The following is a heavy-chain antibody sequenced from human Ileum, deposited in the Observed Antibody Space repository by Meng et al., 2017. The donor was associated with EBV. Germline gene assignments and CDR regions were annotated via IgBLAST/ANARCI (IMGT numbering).Heavy chain of an antibody. J-gene: IGHJ5*02. Sequence: EELGVSGGGFIQPGGSMRLSCAASGFGFSSYWMYWVRQAPGKGLVWVSYISSSGSTIYYADSVKGRFTISRDNAKNSLYLQMNSLRAEDTAVYYCARKRSWGQGTLVTVSS. CDR3: ARKRS. CDR2: ISSSGSTI. CDR1: GFGFSSYW. V-gene: IGHV3-48*04.